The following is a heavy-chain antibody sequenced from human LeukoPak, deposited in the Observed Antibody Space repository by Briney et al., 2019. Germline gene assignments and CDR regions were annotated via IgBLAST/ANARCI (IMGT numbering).Heavy chain of an antibody. V-gene: IGHV2-70*11. CDR3: ARIIYGGNSSHAFDI. Sequence: SGPALVKPTQTLTLTCTFSGFSLSTSGMCVSWIRQPPGKALEWLARIDWDDDKYYSTSLKTRLTTSKDTSKNQVVLTMTNMDPVDTATYYCARIIYGGNSSHAFDIWGQGTMVTVSS. D-gene: IGHD4-23*01. CDR2: IDWDDDK. J-gene: IGHJ3*02. CDR1: GFSLSTSGMC.